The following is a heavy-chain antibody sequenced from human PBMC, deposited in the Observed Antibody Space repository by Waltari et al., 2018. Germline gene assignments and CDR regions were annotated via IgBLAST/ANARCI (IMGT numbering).Heavy chain of an antibody. Sequence: QVQLQQWGAGLLKPSETPSLTCAVYGGSFSGYYWSWIRQPPGKGLEWIGEINHSGSTNYNPSLKSRVTISVDTSKNQFSLKLSSVTAADTAVYYCARPHLRFLEWLPHFDYWGQGTLVTVSS. CDR2: INHSGST. CDR3: ARPHLRFLEWLPHFDY. J-gene: IGHJ4*02. V-gene: IGHV4-34*01. D-gene: IGHD3-3*01. CDR1: GGSFSGYY.